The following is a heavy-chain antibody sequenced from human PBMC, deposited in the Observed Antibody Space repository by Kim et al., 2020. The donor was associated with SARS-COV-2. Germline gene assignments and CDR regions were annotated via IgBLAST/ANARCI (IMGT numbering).Heavy chain of an antibody. CDR3: ARQGRDIVVVPAAGFDY. D-gene: IGHD2-2*01. Sequence: SETLSLTCTVSGGSISSSSYYWGWIRQPPGKGLEWIGSIYYSGSTYYNPSLKSRVTISVDTSKNQFSLKLSSVTAADTAVYYCARQGRDIVVVPAAGFDYWGQGTLVTVSS. J-gene: IGHJ4*02. CDR1: GGSISSSSYY. V-gene: IGHV4-39*01. CDR2: IYYSGST.